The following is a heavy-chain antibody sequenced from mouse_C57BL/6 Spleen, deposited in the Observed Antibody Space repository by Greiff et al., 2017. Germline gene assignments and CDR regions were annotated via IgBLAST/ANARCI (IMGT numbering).Heavy chain of an antibody. D-gene: IGHD3-2*02. V-gene: IGHV1-26*01. CDR2: INPNNGGT. CDR1: GYTFTDYY. J-gene: IGHJ4*01. CDR3: ARQLGSSGYGDYAMDY. Sequence: EVQLQQSGPELVKPGASVKISCKASGYTFTDYYMNWVKQSHGKSLEWIGDINPNNGGTSYNQKFKGKATLTVDKSSSTAYMELRSLTSEDSAVYYCARQLGSSGYGDYAMDYWGQGTSVTVSS.